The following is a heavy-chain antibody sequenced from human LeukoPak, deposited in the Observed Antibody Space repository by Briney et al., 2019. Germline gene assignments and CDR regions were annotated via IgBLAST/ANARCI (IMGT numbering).Heavy chain of an antibody. CDR3: ARALGYYGSGIDY. Sequence: SETLSLTCTVSGGSISSYYWSWIRQPPGKGLEWIGYIYYSGSTNYNPSLKSRVTISLDTSKNQFSLKLSSVTAADTAVYYCARALGYYGSGIDYWGQGTLVTVSS. V-gene: IGHV4-59*01. CDR1: GGSISSYY. CDR2: IYYSGST. J-gene: IGHJ4*02. D-gene: IGHD3-10*01.